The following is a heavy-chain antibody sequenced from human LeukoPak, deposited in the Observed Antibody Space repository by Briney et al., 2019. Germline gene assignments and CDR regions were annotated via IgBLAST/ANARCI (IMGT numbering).Heavy chain of an antibody. J-gene: IGHJ4*02. CDR2: INHSGST. D-gene: IGHD3-10*01. V-gene: IGHV4-34*01. CDR3: ARGLGSGSYYHY. CDR1: GGSFSGYY. Sequence: SETLSLTCAVYGGSFSGYYWSWIRQPPGKGLEWIGEINHSGSTNYNPSLKSRVTIAVDTSKNQFSLKMSSVTAADTAVYYCARGLGSGSYYHYWGQGTLVTVSS.